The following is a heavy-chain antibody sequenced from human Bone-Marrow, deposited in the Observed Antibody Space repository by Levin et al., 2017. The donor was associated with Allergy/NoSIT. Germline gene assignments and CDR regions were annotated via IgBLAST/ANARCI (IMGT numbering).Heavy chain of an antibody. CDR2: VYYTGNT. D-gene: IGHD6-13*01. Sequence: PSETLSLICTVSGGSISSYYWTWIRQPPGKGLEWVGNVYYTGNTRSNPSLKSRVTISVDTSKNQFSLNLTSVTAADTAVYYCAREYSSSRGTDVWGQGTTVTVSS. CDR3: AREYSSSRGTDV. J-gene: IGHJ6*02. V-gene: IGHV4-59*01. CDR1: GGSISSYY.